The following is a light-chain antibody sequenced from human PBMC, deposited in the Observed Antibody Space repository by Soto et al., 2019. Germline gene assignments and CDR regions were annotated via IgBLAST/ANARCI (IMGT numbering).Light chain of an antibody. CDR3: QQYGT. CDR2: DAS. J-gene: IGKJ4*01. V-gene: IGKV1-5*01. CDR1: QSISSW. Sequence: DIQMTQSPSTRSASVEDRVTITCRASQSISSWVAWYQQKPGKGPKLLIYDASSLESGVPSRFSGSGSGTEFTLPISSLQPDDFATYYCQQYGTFGGGTKVDIK.